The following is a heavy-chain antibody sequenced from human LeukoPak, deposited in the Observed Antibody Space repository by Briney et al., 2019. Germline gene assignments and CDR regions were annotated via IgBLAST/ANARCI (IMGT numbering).Heavy chain of an antibody. CDR3: ARSRGALWFGEENWFDP. CDR1: GYTFTGYY. Sequence: GASVKVSCKASGYTFTGYYMHWVRQAPGQGLEWMGWINPNSGGTNYAQKFQGRVTMTRDTSISTAYMELSRLRSDDTAVYYCARSRGALWFGEENWFDPWGQGTLVTVSS. CDR2: INPNSGGT. J-gene: IGHJ5*02. V-gene: IGHV1-2*02. D-gene: IGHD3-10*01.